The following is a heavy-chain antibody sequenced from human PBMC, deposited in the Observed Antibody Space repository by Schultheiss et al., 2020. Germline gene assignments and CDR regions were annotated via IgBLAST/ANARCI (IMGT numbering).Heavy chain of an antibody. CDR3: ARDRASWIAVTGNWFDT. D-gene: IGHD6-19*01. CDR1: GYTFTSYD. Sequence: SVKVSCKASGYTFTSYDINWVRQATGQGLEWMGGIIPIFCTANYAQKFQGRVTITADESTSTAYMELSSLRSEDTAVYYCARDRASWIAVTGNWFDTWGQGTLVTVSS. V-gene: IGHV1-69*13. J-gene: IGHJ5*02. CDR2: IIPIFCTA.